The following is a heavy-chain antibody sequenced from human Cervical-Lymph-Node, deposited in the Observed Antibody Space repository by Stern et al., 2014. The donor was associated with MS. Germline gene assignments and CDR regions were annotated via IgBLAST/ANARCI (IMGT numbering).Heavy chain of an antibody. CDR1: GDSFASYP. Sequence: QLVQSGAEVKKPGASVKVSCKASGDSFASYPIHWLRQAPGQGPVWMGIGNPTDGCTTYAQTFKGRVTMTRDTSTRTVYMELSSLRPEDTAMYFCANPLPYANWGQGTRVTVSS. V-gene: IGHV1-46*03. CDR2: GNPTDGCT. J-gene: IGHJ1*01. CDR3: ANPLPYAN. D-gene: IGHD4-17*01.